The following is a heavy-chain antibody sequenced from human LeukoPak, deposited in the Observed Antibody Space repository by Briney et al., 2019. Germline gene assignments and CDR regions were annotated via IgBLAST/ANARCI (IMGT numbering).Heavy chain of an antibody. CDR1: GGTFSSYA. CDR3: ARANSIFAMVAEEYFQH. J-gene: IGHJ1*01. D-gene: IGHD3-3*01. V-gene: IGHV1-18*01. CDR2: VSAYNGNT. Sequence: GASVKVSCKASGGTFSSYAISWVRQAPGQGLEWMGWVSAYNGNTNYAQKFQGRVTMTTNASTSTAYIELRALTSDDTALYYCARANSIFAMVAEEYFQHWGQGTLITVSS.